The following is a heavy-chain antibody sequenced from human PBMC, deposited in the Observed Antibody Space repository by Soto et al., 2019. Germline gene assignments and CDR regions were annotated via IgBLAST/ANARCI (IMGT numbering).Heavy chain of an antibody. Sequence: GGSLRLSCAASGFTFSSYGMHWVRQAPGKGLEWVAVIWYDGSNKYYADSVKGRFTISRDNSKNTLYLQMNSLRAEDTAVYYCARDAVAAAGSYYLDYWGQGTLVNVS. J-gene: IGHJ4*02. V-gene: IGHV3-33*01. CDR1: GFTFSSYG. CDR3: ARDAVAAAGSYYLDY. D-gene: IGHD6-13*01. CDR2: IWYDGSNK.